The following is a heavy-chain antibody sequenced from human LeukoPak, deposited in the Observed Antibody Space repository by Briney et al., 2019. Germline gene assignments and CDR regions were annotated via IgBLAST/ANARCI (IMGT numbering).Heavy chain of an antibody. Sequence: SETLSLTCTVSGGSISSYYWSWIRQPPGKGLEWIGYIYYSGSTNYNPSLKSRVTISVDTSKNQFSLKLSSVTAADTAVYYCARHRLWFGELSVPYYFDYWGQGTLVTATS. J-gene: IGHJ4*02. CDR3: ARHRLWFGELSVPYYFDY. CDR1: GGSISSYY. V-gene: IGHV4-59*08. D-gene: IGHD3-10*01. CDR2: IYYSGST.